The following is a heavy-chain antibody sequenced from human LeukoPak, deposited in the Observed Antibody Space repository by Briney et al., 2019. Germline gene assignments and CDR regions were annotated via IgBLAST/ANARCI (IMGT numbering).Heavy chain of an antibody. Sequence: SETLSLTCAVSGGSISRYYWNWIRQPPGERLEWIGWIHYSGSTAYNPSLESRVTMSVDTSKNHISLKMTSVTAADTATYYCARWGYFDSSTYFVVEYWGQGVLVTVSS. CDR3: ARWGYFDSSTYFVVEY. CDR1: GGSISRYY. D-gene: IGHD3-22*01. CDR2: IHYSGST. V-gene: IGHV4-59*01. J-gene: IGHJ4*02.